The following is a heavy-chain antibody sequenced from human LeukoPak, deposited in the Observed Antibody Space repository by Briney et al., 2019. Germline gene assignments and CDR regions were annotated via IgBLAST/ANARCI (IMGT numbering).Heavy chain of an antibody. J-gene: IGHJ4*02. D-gene: IGHD3-3*01. Sequence: SVKVSCKASGYTFTSYAISWVRQAPGQGLEWMGGIIPIFGTANYAQKFQGRVTITADESTSTAYMELSSLRSEDTAVYYCAREKPSNTYYDFWSGYPGEYYFDYWGQGTLVTVSS. CDR3: AREKPSNTYYDFWSGYPGEYYFDY. V-gene: IGHV1-69*13. CDR2: IIPIFGTA. CDR1: GYTFTSYA.